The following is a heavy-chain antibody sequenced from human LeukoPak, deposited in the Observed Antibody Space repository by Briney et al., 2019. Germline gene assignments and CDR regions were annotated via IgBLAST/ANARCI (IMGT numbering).Heavy chain of an antibody. CDR3: ARDLSTTSNWFDP. Sequence: PSETLSLTCTVSAESIRSYYWSWIRQPAGKGLEWIGRIYTSGSTNYNPSLKSRVTMSVDTSKNQFSLKLSSVTAADTAVYYCARDLSTTSNWFDPWGQGTLVTVSS. CDR2: IYTSGST. CDR1: AESIRSYY. J-gene: IGHJ5*02. V-gene: IGHV4-4*07. D-gene: IGHD2-2*01.